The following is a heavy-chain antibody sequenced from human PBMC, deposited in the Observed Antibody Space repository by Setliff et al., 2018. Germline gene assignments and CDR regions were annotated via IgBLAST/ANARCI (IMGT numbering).Heavy chain of an antibody. D-gene: IGHD6-13*01. Sequence: PGGSLRLSCAASGFTFSSYAMHWVRQAPGKGLEWVAVISYDGSNKYYADSVKGRFTISRDNSKNTLYLQMNSLRAEDTAVYYCAKGLRIAAAWGQGTLVTVSS. V-gene: IGHV3-30-3*01. CDR2: ISYDGSNK. CDR3: AKGLRIAAA. CDR1: GFTFSSYA. J-gene: IGHJ4*02.